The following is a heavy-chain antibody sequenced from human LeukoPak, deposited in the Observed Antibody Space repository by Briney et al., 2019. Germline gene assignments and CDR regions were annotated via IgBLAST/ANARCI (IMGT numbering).Heavy chain of an antibody. CDR2: ISSSSSYI. CDR1: GFTFSSYG. Sequence: PGGSLRFSCAASGFTFSSYGMNWVRQAPGKWLELVSSISSSSSYIYNADSVKARFTISRDNAKNSLYLQMNSLRAEDTAVYYCASSHPYYDFWSGHWVYWGQGTLVTVSS. CDR3: ASSHPYYDFWSGHWVY. J-gene: IGHJ4*02. V-gene: IGHV3-21*01. D-gene: IGHD3-3*01.